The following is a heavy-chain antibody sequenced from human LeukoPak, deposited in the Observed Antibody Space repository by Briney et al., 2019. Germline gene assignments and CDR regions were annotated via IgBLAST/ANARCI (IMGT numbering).Heavy chain of an antibody. CDR3: AKDRTRELRGFDY. V-gene: IGHV3-30*02. J-gene: IGHJ4*02. CDR2: VWYDGSNK. CDR1: GFTFSSYG. Sequence: PGGSLRLSCAASGFTFSSYGMNWVRQAPGKGLEWVAFVWYDGSNKYYADSVKGRFTISRDNSKNTLYLQMNSLRVDDTAVYYCAKDRTRELRGFDYWGQGTLVTVSS. D-gene: IGHD3-10*01.